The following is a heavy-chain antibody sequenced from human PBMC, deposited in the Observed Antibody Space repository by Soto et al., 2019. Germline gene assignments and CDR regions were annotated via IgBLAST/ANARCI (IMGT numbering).Heavy chain of an antibody. J-gene: IGHJ6*02. CDR1: GFTVSSNY. D-gene: IGHD5-18*01. Sequence: EVQLVESGGGLIQPGGSLRLSCAASGFTVSSNYMSWVRQAPGKGLEWVSVIYSGGRTYYADSVKGRFTISRDNSQITLYLQMSSLRAEDTAVYYCARGSDTAMVTLYYGMDVWGQGTTVTVSS. CDR2: IYSGGRT. V-gene: IGHV3-53*01. CDR3: ARGSDTAMVTLYYGMDV.